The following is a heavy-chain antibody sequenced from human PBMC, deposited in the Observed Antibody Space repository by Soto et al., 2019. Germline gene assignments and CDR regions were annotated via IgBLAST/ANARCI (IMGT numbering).Heavy chain of an antibody. V-gene: IGHV1-2*02. Sequence: SVKVSCKVSGYPFTTYYIHWVRQAPGQGLEWMGWIDPRSGGTVYEQKFQGRVTMTRDTSISTAYMELSRLRSDDTAVYYCARDQGTDFDYWGQGTLVTVSS. CDR3: ARDQGTDFDY. J-gene: IGHJ4*02. CDR1: GYPFTTYY. CDR2: IDPRSGGT.